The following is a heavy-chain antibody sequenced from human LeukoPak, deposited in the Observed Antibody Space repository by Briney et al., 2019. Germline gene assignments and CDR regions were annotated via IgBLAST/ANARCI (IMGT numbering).Heavy chain of an antibody. CDR2: ISSSGSTI. D-gene: IGHD5-12*01. CDR3: VRGAKYSGYVY. Sequence: PGGSLRLSCAASGFTFSSYEMNWVRQAPGKGLEWVSYISSSGSTIYYADSVKGRFTISSDNAKNSLYLQMNSLRAEDTAVYYCVRGAKYSGYVYWGQGTLVTVSS. V-gene: IGHV3-48*03. J-gene: IGHJ4*02. CDR1: GFTFSSYE.